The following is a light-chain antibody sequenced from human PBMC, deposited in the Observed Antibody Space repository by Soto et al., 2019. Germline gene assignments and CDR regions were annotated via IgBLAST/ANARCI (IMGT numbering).Light chain of an antibody. CDR2: DDG. CDR1: NFGTKT. V-gene: IGLV3-21*02. CDR3: QVWDSDNGYV. Sequence: SYELAQPPSVSVAPGQTARITCGGNNFGTKTVHWYQQRPGQAPVLVVYDDGDRPSGIPERFSGSNSGNTATLTISRVEAGDEADYFCQVWDSDNGYVFGNGTKVTV. J-gene: IGLJ1*01.